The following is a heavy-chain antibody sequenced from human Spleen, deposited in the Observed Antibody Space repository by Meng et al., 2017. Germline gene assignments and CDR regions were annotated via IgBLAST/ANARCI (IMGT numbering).Heavy chain of an antibody. CDR2: IHHSGDT. CDR1: GGSVTSSY. J-gene: IGHJ3*01. CDR3: ARWGGTSVRAYDV. D-gene: IGHD4-23*01. V-gene: IGHV4-59*02. Sequence: ESLKISCTVSGGSVTSSYWNWMRQSPDKGLEWIGYIHHSGDTKKNPSLKSRVTMSVDTSKNQFFLWLSSVIAADTAVYYCARWGGTSVRAYDVLGQGTLVTVSS.